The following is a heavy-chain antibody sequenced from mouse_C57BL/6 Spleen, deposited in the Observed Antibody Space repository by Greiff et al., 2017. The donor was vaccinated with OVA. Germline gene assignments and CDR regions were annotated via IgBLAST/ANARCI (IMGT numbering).Heavy chain of an antibody. J-gene: IGHJ4*01. V-gene: IGHV1-52*01. CDR3: SRGRIDYDNYEEAMDY. D-gene: IGHD2-1*01. CDR1: GYTFTSYW. CDR2: IVPSDSET. Sequence: QVQLQQPGAELVRPGSSVKLSCKASGYTFTSYWMHWVKQRPIQGLEWIGNIVPSDSETHYNQKFKDKATLTVDKSSSTASMQLSRLTSEDSAVYYISRGRIDYDNYEEAMDYWGQGTSVTVSS.